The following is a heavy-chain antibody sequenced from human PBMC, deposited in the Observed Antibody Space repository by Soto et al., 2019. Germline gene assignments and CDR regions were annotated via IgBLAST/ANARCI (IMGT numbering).Heavy chain of an antibody. CDR1: GGAIRSSSYY. D-gene: IGHD3-10*01. CDR3: AARGVSGPVDY. J-gene: IGHJ4*02. V-gene: IGHV4-39*02. Sequence: QLQLQESGPGLVKPSETLSLTCTVSGGAIRSSSYYLGWIRQPPGNGLDWIGTIYYSGSAYYNLPIKSQVTILAELANNHFSRKMGSGTASQTAVVHCAARGVSGPVDYWGQGSLVTVSS. CDR2: IYYSGSA.